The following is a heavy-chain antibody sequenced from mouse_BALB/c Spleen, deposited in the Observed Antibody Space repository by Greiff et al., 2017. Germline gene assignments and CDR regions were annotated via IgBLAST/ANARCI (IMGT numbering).Heavy chain of an antibody. D-gene: IGHD2-4*01. CDR3: ASRNDYGGDYYAMDY. CDR1: GFAFSSYD. CDR2: ISSGGGST. J-gene: IGHJ4*01. V-gene: IGHV5-12-1*01. Sequence: EVMLVESGGGLVKPGGSLKLSCAASGFAFSSYDMSWVRQTPEKRLEWVAYISSGGGSTYYPDTVKGRFTISRDNAKNTLYLQMSSLKSEDTAMYYGASRNDYGGDYYAMDYWGQGTSVTVSS.